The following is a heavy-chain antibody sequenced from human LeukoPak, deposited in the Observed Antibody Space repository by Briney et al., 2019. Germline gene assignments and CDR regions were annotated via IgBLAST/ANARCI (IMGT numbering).Heavy chain of an antibody. Sequence: ASVKVSCKASGYTFTSYAMHWVRQAPGQRLKWMGWINAGNGNTKYSQKFQGRVTITRDTSASTAYMELSSLRSEDTAVYYCARSGYQLLTRLFDYWGQGTLVTVSS. D-gene: IGHD2-2*01. CDR3: ARSGYQLLTRLFDY. V-gene: IGHV1-3*01. J-gene: IGHJ4*02. CDR1: GYTFTSYA. CDR2: INAGNGNT.